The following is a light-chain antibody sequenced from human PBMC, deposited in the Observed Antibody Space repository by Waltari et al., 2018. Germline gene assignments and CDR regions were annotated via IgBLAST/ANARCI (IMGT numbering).Light chain of an antibody. CDR1: QSVSNNY. CDR3: HLYGSART. V-gene: IGKV3-20*01. Sequence: NVLTQSPGTLSLSPGERATLSCRASQSVSNNYLAWFQQQPGQATRLLIYGASGRATGIPDRFSGSGSGTDLTLTISRLEPEDSAVYFGHLYGSARTFGGGTKVEIK. J-gene: IGKJ4*01. CDR2: GAS.